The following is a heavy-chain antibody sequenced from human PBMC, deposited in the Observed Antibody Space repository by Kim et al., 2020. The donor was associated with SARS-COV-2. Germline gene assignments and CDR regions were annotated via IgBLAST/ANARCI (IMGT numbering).Heavy chain of an antibody. CDR1: GYTFTSYA. CDR3: ARDVQITIFGVVIISSYGMDV. J-gene: IGHJ6*02. D-gene: IGHD3-3*01. V-gene: IGHV1-3*01. Sequence: ASVKVSCKASGYTFTSYAMHWVRQAPGQRLEWMGWINAGNGNTKYPQKFQGRVTITRDTSASTAYMELSSLRSEDTAVYYCARDVQITIFGVVIISSYGMDVWGQGTTVTVSS. CDR2: INAGNGNT.